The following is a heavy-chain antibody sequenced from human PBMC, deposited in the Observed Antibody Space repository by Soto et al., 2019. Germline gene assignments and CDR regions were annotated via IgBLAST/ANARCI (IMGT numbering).Heavy chain of an antibody. CDR1: GGTFSTYG. CDR3: ARVVMTTVPASFYYGLDV. CDR2: IIPLIGTA. D-gene: IGHD4-4*01. J-gene: IGHJ6*02. Sequence: QVQLVQSGAEVRKPGSSVTVSCKASGGTFSTYGITWVRQAPGQGLEWMGNIIPLIGTANYAQRFRGRVTITEDECTTTAYMELTSLRSEDTAVYYCARVVMTTVPASFYYGLDVWGQGTTVTVSS. V-gene: IGHV1-69*18.